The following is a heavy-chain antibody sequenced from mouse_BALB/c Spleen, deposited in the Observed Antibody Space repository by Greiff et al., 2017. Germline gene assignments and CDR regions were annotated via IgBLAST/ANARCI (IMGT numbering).Heavy chain of an antibody. CDR1: GFNIKDTY. CDR3: ARSGVTTVPPWFAY. CDR2: IDPANGNT. D-gene: IGHD1-1*01. Sequence: EVKLVESGAELVKPGASVKLSCTASGFNIKDTYMHWVMQRPEQGLEWIGRIDPANGNTKYDPKFQGKATITADTSSNTAYLQLSSLTSEDTAVYYCARSGVTTVPPWFAYWGQGTLVTVSA. V-gene: IGHV14-3*02. J-gene: IGHJ3*01.